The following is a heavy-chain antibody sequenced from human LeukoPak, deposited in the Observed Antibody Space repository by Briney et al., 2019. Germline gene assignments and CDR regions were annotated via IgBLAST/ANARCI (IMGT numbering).Heavy chain of an antibody. V-gene: IGHV3-20*04. CDR3: ASTIAAAGPDAFDI. CDR1: GFTFDDYG. Sequence: GGSLRLSCAASGFTFDDYGMSWVRQAPGKGLEWVSGINWNGGSTGYADSVKGRFTISRDNAKNSLYLQMNSLRAEDTAVYYCASTIAAAGPDAFDIWGQGTMVTVSS. J-gene: IGHJ3*02. CDR2: INWNGGST. D-gene: IGHD6-25*01.